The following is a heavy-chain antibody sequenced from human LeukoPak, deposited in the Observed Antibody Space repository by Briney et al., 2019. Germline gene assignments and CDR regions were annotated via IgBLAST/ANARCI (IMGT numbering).Heavy chain of an antibody. CDR3: ARAKFDWNHDGSLGY. J-gene: IGHJ4*02. V-gene: IGHV6-1*01. CDR2: TYYRSKWYN. D-gene: IGHD3-9*01. CDR1: GDSVSSNSAA. Sequence: SQTLSLTCAISGDSVSSNSAAWNWIRQSPSRGLEWLGRTYYRSKWYNDYAVSVESRITINPDTSKNQFSLQLNSVTPEDTAVYYCARAKFDWNHDGSLGYWGQGTLVTVSS.